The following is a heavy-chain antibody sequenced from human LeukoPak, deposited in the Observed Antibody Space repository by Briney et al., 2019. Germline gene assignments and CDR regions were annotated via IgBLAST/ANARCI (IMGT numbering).Heavy chain of an antibody. Sequence: GGSLRLSCAASGFTFSSFWMHWVRQVPGKGLVWVSGLNSDGSTTGYADSVKGRFTISRDNAKSTLYLQMNSLRVEDTAVYYCAKVAKYYYGSETYYFFEHWGQRTPVTASS. J-gene: IGHJ4*02. D-gene: IGHD3-10*01. CDR2: LNSDGSTT. CDR1: GFTFSSFW. V-gene: IGHV3-74*01. CDR3: AKVAKYYYGSETYYFFEH.